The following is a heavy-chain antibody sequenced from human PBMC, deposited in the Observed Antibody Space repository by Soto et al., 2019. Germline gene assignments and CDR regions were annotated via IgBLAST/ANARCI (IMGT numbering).Heavy chain of an antibody. CDR2: ISGSGGST. J-gene: IGHJ3*02. CDR3: AKGLYGDDAFDI. D-gene: IGHD4-17*01. CDR1: GFTFSSYA. Sequence: GGSLRLSCAASGFTFSSYAMSWVRQAPGKGLEWVSAISGSGGSTYYADSVKGRFTISRDNSKNTLYLQMNSLRAGGTAVYYCAKGLYGDDAFDIWGQGTMVTVSS. V-gene: IGHV3-23*01.